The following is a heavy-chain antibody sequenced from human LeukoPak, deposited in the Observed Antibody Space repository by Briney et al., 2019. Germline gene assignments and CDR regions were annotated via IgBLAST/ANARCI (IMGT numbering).Heavy chain of an antibody. J-gene: IGHJ5*02. CDR2: ISSSSSTI. CDR1: GLTFSSYS. Sequence: GGSLRLSCAASGLTFSSYSMNWVRQAPGKGLEWVSYISSSSSTIYYADSVKGRFTISRDNAKNSLYLQMNSLRDEDTAVYYCARGVDDGYSSSWYRFDPWGQGTLVTVSS. V-gene: IGHV3-48*02. D-gene: IGHD6-13*01. CDR3: ARGVDDGYSSSWYRFDP.